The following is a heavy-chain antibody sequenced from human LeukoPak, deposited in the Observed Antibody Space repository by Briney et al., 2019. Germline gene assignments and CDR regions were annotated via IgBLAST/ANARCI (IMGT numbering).Heavy chain of an antibody. Sequence: GGSLRLSCAASGFTFSAYWRSWVRQAPGKGLEWVANIKQAGSEKDCVVSVKGRFTISRDNSKNSLYLQMNSLSVEDTAIYYCARHNRGGDWDYWGQGTLVTVSS. CDR2: IKQAGSEK. D-gene: IGHD3-16*01. V-gene: IGHV3-7*01. CDR1: GFTFSAYW. CDR3: ARHNRGGDWDY. J-gene: IGHJ4*02.